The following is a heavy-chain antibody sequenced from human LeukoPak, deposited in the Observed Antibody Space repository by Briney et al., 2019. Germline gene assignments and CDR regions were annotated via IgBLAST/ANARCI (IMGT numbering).Heavy chain of an antibody. D-gene: IGHD4-17*01. CDR1: GFTFTTYW. Sequence: GGSLRLSCAASGFTFTTYWMSWVRQAPGKGLEWVAVISYDGSNKYYADSVKGRFTISRDNSKNTLYLQMNSLRAEDTAVYYCARNDYGDSLFDYWGQGTLVTVSS. CDR3: ARNDYGDSLFDY. V-gene: IGHV3-30-3*01. J-gene: IGHJ4*02. CDR2: ISYDGSNK.